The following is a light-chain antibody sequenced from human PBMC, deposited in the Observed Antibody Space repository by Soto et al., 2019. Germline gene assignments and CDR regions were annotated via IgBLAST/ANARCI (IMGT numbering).Light chain of an antibody. J-gene: IGKJ4*01. CDR2: AAS. CDR3: QQYYSYPPT. CDR1: QGISSY. V-gene: IGKV1-8*01. Sequence: AILMTQSPSSLSASTGDRVTITWGASQGISSYLAWYQQKPGKAPKLLIYAASTLQSGVPSRFSGSGYGTDFNLTISCLQSEDFATYYCQQYYSYPPTFGGGAKVDIK.